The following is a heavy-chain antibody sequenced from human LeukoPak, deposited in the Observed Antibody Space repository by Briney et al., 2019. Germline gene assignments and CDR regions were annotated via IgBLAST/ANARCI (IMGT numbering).Heavy chain of an antibody. CDR3: ARETPGTGAFDY. CDR1: GYTFTSYG. CDR2: ISAYNGNT. D-gene: IGHD3/OR15-3a*01. Sequence: ASVKVSCKASGYTFTSYGISWVRQAPGQGLEWMGWISAYNGNTNYAQKLQGRVTMTTDTSTSTAYMELSSLRSEDTAVYYCARETPGTGAFDYWGQGTLVTVSS. V-gene: IGHV1-18*01. J-gene: IGHJ4*02.